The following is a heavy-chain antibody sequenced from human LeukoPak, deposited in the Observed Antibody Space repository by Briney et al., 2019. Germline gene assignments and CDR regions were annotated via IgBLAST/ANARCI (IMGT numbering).Heavy chain of an antibody. V-gene: IGHV4-34*08. J-gene: IGHJ4*02. CDR3: VGTKYNDSPVLSN. CDR2: INLRGTT. Sequence: GSLRLSCAASGFTFRSYSMNWIRQPPGKGLEWVGEINLRGTTNYNPSLKSRVTISLDTSKNQFSLKLTSVTAADTAVYYCVGTKYNDSPVLSNWGQGSLVTVSS. CDR1: GFTFRSYS. D-gene: IGHD1-1*01.